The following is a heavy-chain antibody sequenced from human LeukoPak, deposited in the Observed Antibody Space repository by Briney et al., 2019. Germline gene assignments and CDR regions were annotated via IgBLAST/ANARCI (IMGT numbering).Heavy chain of an antibody. CDR3: ARERPTIAARSSNWFDP. Sequence: ASVKVSCKASGYTFTSYYMHWVRQAPGQGLEWMGIINPSGGSTSYAQKFQGTVTMTRDTSTSTVYMELSNLRSEDTAVYYCARERPTIAARSSNWFDPWGQGTLVTVSS. J-gene: IGHJ5*02. D-gene: IGHD6-6*01. CDR1: GYTFTSYY. CDR2: INPSGGST. V-gene: IGHV1-46*01.